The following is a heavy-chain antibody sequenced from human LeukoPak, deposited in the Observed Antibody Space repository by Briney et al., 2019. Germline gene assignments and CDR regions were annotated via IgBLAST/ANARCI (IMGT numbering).Heavy chain of an antibody. D-gene: IGHD5-18*01. CDR2: SHNSGET. CDR1: GVSMTTYY. J-gene: IGHJ3*02. Sequence: SETLSLTCTVSGVSMTTYYWSWIRQPPGKGLEWIAYSHNSGETKYNPSLKSRITISVNTSKNEFSLKLTSVTAADTAVYYCARQPGSTAAFDIWGQGTTVTVSA. V-gene: IGHV4-59*08. CDR3: ARQPGSTAAFDI.